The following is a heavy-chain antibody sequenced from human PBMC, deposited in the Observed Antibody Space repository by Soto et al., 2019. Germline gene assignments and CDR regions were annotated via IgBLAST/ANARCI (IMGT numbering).Heavy chain of an antibody. D-gene: IGHD3-9*01. Sequence: PGVSLRLSCATSGFTFSSYSLNWVRQAPGKGLEWVSSISSSSRYIYYPDSVKGRFTISRDNAKNSLYLQMSSLRAEDTAVYYCARGFDILTGLYFQHWGQG. J-gene: IGHJ1*01. V-gene: IGHV3-21*01. CDR3: ARGFDILTGLYFQH. CDR1: GFTFSSYS. CDR2: ISSSSRYI.